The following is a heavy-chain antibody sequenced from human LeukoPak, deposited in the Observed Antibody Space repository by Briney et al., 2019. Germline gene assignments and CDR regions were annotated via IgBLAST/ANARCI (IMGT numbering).Heavy chain of an antibody. CDR1: GFSVSSNY. V-gene: IGHV3-53*01. Sequence: PGGSLRLSCAASGFSVSSNYMSWVRQAPGKGLEWVSVIYSGGSTYYADSVKGRFTISRDNSKNTLYLQMKSLRAEDTAVYYCARTDETAPAEDFQHWGQGTLVTVSS. CDR3: ARTDETAPAEDFQH. J-gene: IGHJ1*01. D-gene: IGHD2-21*02. CDR2: IYSGGST.